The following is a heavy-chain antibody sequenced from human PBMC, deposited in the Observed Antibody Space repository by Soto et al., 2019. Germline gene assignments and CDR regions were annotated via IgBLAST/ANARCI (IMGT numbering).Heavy chain of an antibody. CDR1: GYTFTGYD. J-gene: IGHJ4*02. CDR2: MNPNSGNT. Sequence: QAQLVQSGAEVKKPGASVKVSCKASGYTFTGYDINWVRQATEQGLEWMGWMNPNSGNTGYAQNFQGRVTMTRDNSITTAYMELTSLRDDDSAVYYCAGEKVGTTGIDFWGQGTLVTVSS. D-gene: IGHD1-26*01. CDR3: AGEKVGTTGIDF. V-gene: IGHV1-8*01.